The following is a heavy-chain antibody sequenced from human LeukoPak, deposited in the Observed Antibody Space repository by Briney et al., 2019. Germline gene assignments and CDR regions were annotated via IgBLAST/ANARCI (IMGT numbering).Heavy chain of an antibody. Sequence: GGSLRLSCAASGFTFSSYAMSWVRQAPGKGLEWVSTITGSGGSTYYADSVKGRFTISRDNAKNTLYLQMNSLRADDTAVYYCARGLGSGSYSVDYWGQGTLVTVSS. CDR2: ITGSGGST. J-gene: IGHJ4*02. D-gene: IGHD3-10*01. V-gene: IGHV3-23*01. CDR3: ARGLGSGSYSVDY. CDR1: GFTFSSYA.